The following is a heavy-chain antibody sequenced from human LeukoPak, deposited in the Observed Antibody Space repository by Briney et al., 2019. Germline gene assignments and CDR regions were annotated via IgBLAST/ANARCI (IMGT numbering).Heavy chain of an antibody. D-gene: IGHD2-15*01. CDR2: IYYRGST. V-gene: IGHV4-39*01. CDR3: ARLVGAATDPFDY. J-gene: IGHJ4*02. Sequence: SETLSLTCTVSGGSISSGSFYWGWIRQPPGKGLEWIGSIYYRGSTFYNPSLTSRVTMSVDTPKNQLSLRLSSVTAADTAVYFCARLVGAATDPFDYWGQGTLVTVSS. CDR1: GGSISSGSFY.